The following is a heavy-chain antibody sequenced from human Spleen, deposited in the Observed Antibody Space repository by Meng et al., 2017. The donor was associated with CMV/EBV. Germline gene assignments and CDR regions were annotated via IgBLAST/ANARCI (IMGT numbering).Heavy chain of an antibody. Sequence: SETLSLTCAVYGGSFSGYYWSWIRQPPGKGLEWIGEINHSGSTNYNPSLKSRVTISVDTTKNQFSLKLSSVTAADTAVYYCARRRSLYYYDSSGYYFDYWGQGTLVTVSS. D-gene: IGHD3-22*01. V-gene: IGHV4-34*01. J-gene: IGHJ4*02. CDR2: INHSGST. CDR3: ARRRSLYYYDSSGYYFDY. CDR1: GGSFSGYY.